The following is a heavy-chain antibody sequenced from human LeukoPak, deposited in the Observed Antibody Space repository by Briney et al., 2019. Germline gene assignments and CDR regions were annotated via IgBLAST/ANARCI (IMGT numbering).Heavy chain of an antibody. CDR2: ISWDGGST. D-gene: IGHD3-22*01. Sequence: GGSLRLSCAASGFTFDDYTMHWVRQAPGKGLEWVSLISWDGGSTYYADSVKGRFTISRDNSKNSLYLQMSSLRTEDTALYYCAKGDGYYDSSKGAAFDIWGQGTMVTVSS. J-gene: IGHJ3*02. CDR3: AKGDGYYDSSKGAAFDI. V-gene: IGHV3-43*01. CDR1: GFTFDDYT.